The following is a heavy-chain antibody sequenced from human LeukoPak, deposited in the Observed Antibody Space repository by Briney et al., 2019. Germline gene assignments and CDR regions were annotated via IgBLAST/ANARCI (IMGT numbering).Heavy chain of an antibody. J-gene: IGHJ5*02. D-gene: IGHD3-9*01. CDR3: ARAKILTGYYVAAADT. CDR2: INPNSGGT. Sequence: GASVKVSCKASGYTFTGYYMHWVRQAPGQGLEWMGWINPNSGGTNYAQKFQGRVTMTRDTPISTAYMELSRLRSDDTAVYYCARAKILTGYYVAAADTWGQGTLVTVSS. CDR1: GYTFTGYY. V-gene: IGHV1-2*02.